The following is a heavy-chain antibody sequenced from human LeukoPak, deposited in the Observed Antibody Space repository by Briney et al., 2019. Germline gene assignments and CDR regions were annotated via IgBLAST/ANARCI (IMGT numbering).Heavy chain of an antibody. D-gene: IGHD6-13*01. Sequence: GGSLRLSCAASGFTVSSNYMSWVRQAPGKGLEWVSVIYSGGSTYSADSVKGRFTISRNNSKNAQYLQMNSLRAEDTAVYYCARDAVGSSSWDGWGQGTLSPSPQ. V-gene: IGHV3-53*01. CDR2: IYSGGST. CDR1: GFTVSSNY. CDR3: ARDAVGSSSWDG. J-gene: IGHJ4*02.